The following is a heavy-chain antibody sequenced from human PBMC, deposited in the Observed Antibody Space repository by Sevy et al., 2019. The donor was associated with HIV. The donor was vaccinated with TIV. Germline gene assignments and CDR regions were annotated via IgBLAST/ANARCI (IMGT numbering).Heavy chain of an antibody. CDR2: IRNRPNSYTT. Sequence: GGSLRLSCAASGFALSDHYVDWVRQAPGKGLEWVGRIRNRPNSYTTEYAASVEGRFTISRDDSRHSLYLQMNSLKTEDSAVYYCVRGPNCGVGGSQQISPYCLDVWGKGATVTVSS. J-gene: IGHJ6*03. V-gene: IGHV3-72*01. CDR3: VRGPNCGVGGSQQISPYCLDV. D-gene: IGHD2-15*01. CDR1: GFALSDHY.